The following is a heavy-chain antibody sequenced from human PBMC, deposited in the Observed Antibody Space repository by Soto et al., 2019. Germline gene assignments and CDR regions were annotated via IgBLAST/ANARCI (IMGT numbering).Heavy chain of an antibody. CDR3: AKAVGYCISTSCLTYFDY. CDR1: GLTFGSYA. D-gene: IGHD2-2*01. CDR2: ISGSGGST. Sequence: GGSLRLSCAASGLTFGSYAVSWVHQAPGKGLEWVSSISGSGGSTYYADSVQGRFTISRDNSKNTLYLQMNSLRAEDTAVYYCAKAVGYCISTSCLTYFDYWGQGTLVTVSS. V-gene: IGHV3-23*01. J-gene: IGHJ4*02.